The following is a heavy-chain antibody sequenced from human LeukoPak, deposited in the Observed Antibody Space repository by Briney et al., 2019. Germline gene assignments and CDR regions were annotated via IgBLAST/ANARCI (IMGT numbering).Heavy chain of an antibody. CDR3: ARAYGDYRRFYYYGMDV. J-gene: IGHJ6*02. V-gene: IGHV5-51*01. CDR1: GYSFTSYW. CDR2: IIPGDSDT. D-gene: IGHD4-17*01. Sequence: GESLKISCKGSGYSFTSYWIGRVRQMAGNGLEWLGAIIPGDSDTRYSPSFQGQVTISADKSISTAYLQWSSLKASDTAMYYCARAYGDYRRFYYYGMDVWVQGTTVTVSS.